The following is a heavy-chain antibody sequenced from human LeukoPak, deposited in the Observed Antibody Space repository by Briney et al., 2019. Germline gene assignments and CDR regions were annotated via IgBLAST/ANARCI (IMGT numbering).Heavy chain of an antibody. D-gene: IGHD2-15*01. CDR1: GGSFSGYY. CDR3: ARGRRGWQYYFDY. Sequence: PSETLSLTCAVYGGSFSGYYWSWLRQPPGKGLEWIGEINHSGSTNYNPSLKSRVTIPVDTSKNQFSLKLSSVTAADTAVYYCARGRRGWQYYFDYWGQGTLVTVSS. V-gene: IGHV4-34*01. CDR2: INHSGST. J-gene: IGHJ4*02.